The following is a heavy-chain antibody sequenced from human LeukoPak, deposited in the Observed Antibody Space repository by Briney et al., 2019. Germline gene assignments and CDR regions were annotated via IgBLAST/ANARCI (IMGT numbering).Heavy chain of an antibody. D-gene: IGHD2-15*01. CDR3: ATGSCGIYCALDS. CDR2: ISYGGSNK. CDR1: GFTFSTYA. V-gene: IGHV3-30*04. J-gene: IGHJ4*02. Sequence: PGGSLRLSCAASGFTFSTYAMHWVRQAPGKGLEWVADISYGGSNKYYADSAKGRFTISRDNSKNTLYLQMNSLRGEDTAVYYCATGSCGIYCALDSWGQGTLVTVSS.